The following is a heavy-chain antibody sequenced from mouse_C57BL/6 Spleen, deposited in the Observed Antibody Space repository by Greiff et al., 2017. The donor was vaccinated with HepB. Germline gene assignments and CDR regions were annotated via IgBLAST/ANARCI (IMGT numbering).Heavy chain of an antibody. CDR2: ISSGSSTI. CDR3: ARTGRYAMDY. V-gene: IGHV5-17*01. J-gene: IGHJ4*01. D-gene: IGHD4-1*01. CDR1: GFTFSDYG. Sequence: EVHLVESGGGLVKPGGSLKLSCAASGFTFSDYGMHWVRQAPEKGLEWVAYISSGSSTIYYADTVKGRFTISRDNAKNTLFLQMTSLRSEDTAMYYCARTGRYAMDYWGQGTSVTVSS.